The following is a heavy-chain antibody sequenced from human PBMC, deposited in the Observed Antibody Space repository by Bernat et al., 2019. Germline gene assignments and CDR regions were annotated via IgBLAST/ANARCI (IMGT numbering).Heavy chain of an antibody. Sequence: EVQLVESGGGLVQPGGSLRLSRAASGFTFSSYWMSWVRQAPGKGLEWVANIKQDGSEKYYVDSVKGRFTISRDNAKNSLYLQMNSLRAEDTAVYYCARGSGYGDKRGAFDIWGQGTMVTVSS. V-gene: IGHV3-7*03. D-gene: IGHD4-17*01. CDR3: ARGSGYGDKRGAFDI. CDR2: IKQDGSEK. CDR1: GFTFSSYW. J-gene: IGHJ3*02.